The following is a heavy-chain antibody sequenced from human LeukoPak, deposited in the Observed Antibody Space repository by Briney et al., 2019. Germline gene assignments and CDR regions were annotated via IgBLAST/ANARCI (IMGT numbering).Heavy chain of an antibody. D-gene: IGHD2-15*01. Sequence: SETLSLTCAVYGGSFSGYYWSWIRQPPGKGLEWIGEINHSGSTNYNPSLKSRVTISVDTSKNEFSLKLSSVTAADTAVYYCARGEGYCSGGSCYRKANWFDPWGQGTLVTVSS. CDR3: ARGEGYCSGGSCYRKANWFDP. J-gene: IGHJ5*02. CDR1: GGSFSGYY. CDR2: INHSGST. V-gene: IGHV4-34*01.